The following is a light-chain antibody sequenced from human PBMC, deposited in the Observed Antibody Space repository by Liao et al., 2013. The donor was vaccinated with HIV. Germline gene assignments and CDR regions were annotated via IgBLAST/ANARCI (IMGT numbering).Light chain of an antibody. J-gene: IGLJ2*01. CDR2: EDT. CDR1: NIGAKS. CDR3: QAWDSSTDVV. V-gene: IGLV3-1*01. Sequence: SYVLTQSPSVSVAPGQTASISCGGNNIGAKSVHWYRQKPGQSPVLVIYEDTKRPSGIPGRFSGSNSGNTATLTISGTQAMDEADYYCQAWDSSTDVVFGGGTKLTVL.